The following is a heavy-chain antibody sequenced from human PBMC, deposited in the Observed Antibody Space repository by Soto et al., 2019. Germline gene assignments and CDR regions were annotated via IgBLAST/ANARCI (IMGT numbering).Heavy chain of an antibody. D-gene: IGHD2-2*01. V-gene: IGHV4-30-4*02. CDR3: ARENLLVPAAGSDFNWFDP. CDR1: GGSISSGDYY. Sequence: SDTLSLTCTVSGGSISSGDYYWSWIRQPPGKGLEGIGYIYYSGSTYYNPSLKSRVTISVDTSKNQFSLKLSSVTAADTAVYYCARENLLVPAAGSDFNWFDPWGQGTLVTVS. J-gene: IGHJ5*02. CDR2: IYYSGST.